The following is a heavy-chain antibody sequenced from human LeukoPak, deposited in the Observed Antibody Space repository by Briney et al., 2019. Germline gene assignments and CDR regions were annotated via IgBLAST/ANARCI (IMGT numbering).Heavy chain of an antibody. Sequence: GGSLRLSCAASGFTFSSYSMNWVRQAPGKGLEWVSYITSSSSIIYYADSVKGRFTISRDNAKNSLYLQMNSLRAEDTAVYYCAREEIAAPWYFDYWGQGTLVTVSS. D-gene: IGHD6-13*01. CDR1: GFTFSSYS. V-gene: IGHV3-48*01. CDR2: ITSSSSII. J-gene: IGHJ4*02. CDR3: AREEIAAPWYFDY.